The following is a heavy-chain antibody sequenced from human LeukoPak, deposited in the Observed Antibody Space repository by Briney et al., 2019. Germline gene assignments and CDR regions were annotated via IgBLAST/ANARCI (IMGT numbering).Heavy chain of an antibody. J-gene: IGHJ4*02. V-gene: IGHV1-18*04. CDR3: ARVPPSAHQLLSSDY. Sequence: ASVMVSCKASGYTFTNYGISWVRQAPGQGLEWMAWISANNGETRYAQNLQGRVTMTTDTSTSTAYMELRSLSSDDTAVYYCARVPPSAHQLLSSDYWGPGTQVTVSS. CDR1: GYTFTNYG. D-gene: IGHD2-2*01. CDR2: ISANNGET.